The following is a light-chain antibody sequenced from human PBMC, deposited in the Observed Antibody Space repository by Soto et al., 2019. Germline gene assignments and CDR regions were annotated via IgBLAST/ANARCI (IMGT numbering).Light chain of an antibody. J-gene: IGKJ4*01. V-gene: IGKV1-5*03. CDR3: QQYNTYPLT. CDR2: KAS. Sequence: DIQMTQSPSTLSASVGDRVTITCRASQCISTWLAWYQQKPGKAPKLLIYKASSLESGVSSRFSGSGSGTEFTLTISSLQPDDLATYYCQQYNTYPLTFGGGTTVEIK. CDR1: QCISTW.